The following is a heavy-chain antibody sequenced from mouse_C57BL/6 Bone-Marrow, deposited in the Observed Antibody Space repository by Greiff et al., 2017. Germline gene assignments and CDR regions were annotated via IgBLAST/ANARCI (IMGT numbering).Heavy chain of an antibody. CDR2: IRLKSDNYAT. V-gene: IGHV6-3*01. J-gene: IGHJ3*01. CDR1: GFTFSNSW. CDR3: TGKGWFAY. Sequence: EVMLVESGGGLVQPGGSMKLSCVASGFTFSNSWMNWVRQSPEKGLEWVAQIRLKSDNYATHYAETLKGRFTISSDASKSSVYLQMNNLRAEDTGIYYCTGKGWFAYWGQGTLVTVSA.